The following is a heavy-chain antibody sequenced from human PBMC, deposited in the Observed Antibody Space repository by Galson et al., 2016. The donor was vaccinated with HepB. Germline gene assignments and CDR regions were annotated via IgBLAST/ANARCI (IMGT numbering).Heavy chain of an antibody. J-gene: IGHJ4*02. CDR1: GFTFSEHN. CDR3: ARGRLTMVRGLNGYYFDL. D-gene: IGHD3-10*01. Sequence: SLRLSCAGSGFTFSEHNIHWVRQAPGKGLEWVANIKQEGSEKFYVDSLKGRLTISRDNAKNSLFLQMNSLRADDTAVYYCARGRLTMVRGLNGYYFDLWGQGTLVTVSS. CDR2: IKQEGSEK. V-gene: IGHV3-7*03.